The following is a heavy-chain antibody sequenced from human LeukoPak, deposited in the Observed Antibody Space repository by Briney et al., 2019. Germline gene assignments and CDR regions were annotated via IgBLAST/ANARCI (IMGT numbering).Heavy chain of an antibody. CDR1: GFTFSSYS. V-gene: IGHV3-21*01. J-gene: IGHJ4*02. D-gene: IGHD3-10*01. Sequence: GGSLRLSCAASGFTFSSYSMNWVRQAPGKGLEWVSSISSSSSYIYYADSVKGRFTISRDNAKNSLYLQMNSLRAEDTAVYYCYGSGSYYYPGFDYWGQGTLVTVSS. CDR2: ISSSSSYI. CDR3: YGSGSYYYPGFDY.